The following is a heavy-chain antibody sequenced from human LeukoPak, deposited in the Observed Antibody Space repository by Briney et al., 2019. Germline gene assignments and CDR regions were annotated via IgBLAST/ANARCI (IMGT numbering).Heavy chain of an antibody. J-gene: IGHJ4*02. CDR1: GFTFSSYS. CDR3: AKDGGFWSGYGPPYFDY. V-gene: IGHV3-48*04. D-gene: IGHD3-3*01. Sequence: GGSLRLSCAASGFTFSSYSMNWVRQAPGKGPEWISYISPSSDTIKYADSVRGRVTISRDNAKNSLYLQVNSLRAEDTAVCYCAKDGGFWSGYGPPYFDYWGQGNLVTVSS. CDR2: ISPSSDTI.